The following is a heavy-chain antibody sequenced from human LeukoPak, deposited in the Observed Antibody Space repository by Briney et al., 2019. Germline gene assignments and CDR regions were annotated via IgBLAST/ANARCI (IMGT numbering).Heavy chain of an antibody. CDR2: IRYDGNNK. J-gene: IGHJ4*02. D-gene: IGHD3-3*01. V-gene: IGHV3-30*02. CDR1: GFSFSTYG. CDR3: ATAYYTRFDY. Sequence: GGSLRLSCVASGFSFSTYGMHWLRQAPGKGLEWVAFIRYDGNNKYGDSVKGRFTISRDNSKNTLYVDMNSLRPEDTAMYYCATAYYTRFDYWGQGTLVTVSS.